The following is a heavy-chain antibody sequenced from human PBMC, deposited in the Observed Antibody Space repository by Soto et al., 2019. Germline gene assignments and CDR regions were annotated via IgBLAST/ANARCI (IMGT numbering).Heavy chain of an antibody. J-gene: IGHJ6*02. D-gene: IGHD1-1*01. CDR1: RNSFIDYY. CDR3: AREDYNWNDYYYCGMDV. V-gene: IGHV1-2*02. Sequence: QVELVQSGAEVRKPGASVKVSCKASRNSFIDYYIHWVRQAPGQGLEWKGWSKSNSGGTKYAQRFQGRVNMTRDTSISTIYMELSRLKSDDTAVYYCAREDYNWNDYYYCGMDVWGQGTTVIVSS. CDR2: SKSNSGGT.